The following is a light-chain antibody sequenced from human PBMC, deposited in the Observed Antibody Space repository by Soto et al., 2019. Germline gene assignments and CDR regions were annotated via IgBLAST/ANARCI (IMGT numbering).Light chain of an antibody. V-gene: IGLV7-46*01. J-gene: IGLJ2*01. CDR2: DTS. CDR1: TGAVTSGHY. CDR3: LLSCTGVRV. Sequence: QAVVPQEPSLTVSPGGTVTLPCASSTGAVTSGHYPYWFQQKPGQAPRTLIYDTSNKHSGTPARVSGSLLGGHAALTLSGAQPEDEAEYYCLLSCTGVRVFGGGTPVPV.